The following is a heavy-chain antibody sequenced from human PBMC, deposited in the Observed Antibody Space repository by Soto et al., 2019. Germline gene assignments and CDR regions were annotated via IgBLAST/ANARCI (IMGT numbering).Heavy chain of an antibody. CDR3: AHTQYYYDSSGYYSNAEYFQH. V-gene: IGHV2-5*02. CDR2: IYWDDDK. Sequence: SGPTLVNPTQTLTLTCTFSGFSLSTSGVGVGWIRQPPGKALECLALIYWDDDKRYSPSLKSRVTITKGTSKNQVVLTMTNMDPVDTATYYCAHTQYYYDSSGYYSNAEYFQHWGQGTLVTVSS. J-gene: IGHJ1*01. CDR1: GFSLSTSGVG. D-gene: IGHD3-22*01.